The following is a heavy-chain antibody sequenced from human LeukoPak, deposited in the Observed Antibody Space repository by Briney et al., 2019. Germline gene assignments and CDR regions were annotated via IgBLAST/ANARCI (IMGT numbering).Heavy chain of an antibody. CDR2: IIPIFGTA. D-gene: IGHD3-10*01. Sequence: GSSVKFSCKASGGTFSSYAISWVRQAPGQGLEWMGGIIPIFGTANYAQKFQGRVTITADKSTSTAYMELSSLRSEDTAVYYCASGGYGSGSYYKTFYYYGMDVWGKGTTVTVSS. CDR3: ASGGYGSGSYYKTFYYYGMDV. J-gene: IGHJ6*04. CDR1: GGTFSSYA. V-gene: IGHV1-69*06.